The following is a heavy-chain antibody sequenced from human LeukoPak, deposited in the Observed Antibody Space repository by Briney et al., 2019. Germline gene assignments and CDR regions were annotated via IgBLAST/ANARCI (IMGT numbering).Heavy chain of an antibody. CDR2: VNPNNGNT. D-gene: IGHD3-10*01. CDR3: ARGFAGRVPNSDS. CDR1: GYTFTSYD. Sequence: ASVKVSSKASGYTFTSYDINWVRQAPGQGLEWMGWVNPNNGNTDYAQKLQGRVTMTRNTSIRTAYMELSSLRSEDTAIYYCARGFAGRVPNSDSWGQGTLVTVSS. J-gene: IGHJ4*02. V-gene: IGHV1-8*01.